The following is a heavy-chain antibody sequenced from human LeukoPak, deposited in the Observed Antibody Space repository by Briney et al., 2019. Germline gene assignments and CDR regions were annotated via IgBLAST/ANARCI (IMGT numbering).Heavy chain of an antibody. J-gene: IGHJ3*02. Sequence: PSETLSLTCTVSGDSINGFYWSWIRQAAGKGLEWIGHIYTSGSTNYNPSLKSRVTISVDTSKNQFSLKLSSVTAADTAVYYCARSITMIVDAFDIWGQGTMVTVSS. CDR3: ARSITMIVDAFDI. CDR2: IYTSGST. CDR1: GDSINGFY. V-gene: IGHV4-4*07. D-gene: IGHD3-22*01.